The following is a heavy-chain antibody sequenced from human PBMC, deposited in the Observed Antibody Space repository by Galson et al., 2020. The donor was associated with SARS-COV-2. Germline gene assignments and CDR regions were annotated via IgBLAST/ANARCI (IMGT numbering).Heavy chain of an antibody. V-gene: IGHV1-24*01. CDR1: GYTLTELS. CDR3: ATAFAITGTTLVDY. CDR2: FDPEAGET. J-gene: IGHJ4*02. D-gene: IGHD1-20*01. Sequence: ASVKVSCKVSGYTLTELSMHWVRQAPGKGLEWMGGFDPEAGETIYAQKFQGRVTMTEDTSTDTAYMELSSLRSEDTAVYYCATAFAITGTTLVDYWGQGTLVTVSS.